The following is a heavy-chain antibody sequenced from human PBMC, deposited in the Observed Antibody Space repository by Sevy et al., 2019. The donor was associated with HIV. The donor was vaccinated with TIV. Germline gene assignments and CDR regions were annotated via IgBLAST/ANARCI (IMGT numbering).Heavy chain of an antibody. CDR3: TRWKAAQSIFDY. D-gene: IGHD6-13*01. V-gene: IGHV3-49*04. J-gene: IGHJ4*02. CDR2: LKSDVYGGTV. CDR1: GFTFGDYC. Sequence: GGSLRLSCTASGFTFGDYCMSWVRPAPGKGLEWVAFLKSDVYGGTVDHAASVRGRFVISRDDSKTIAYLQMNDLKTEDTGVYSCTRWKAAQSIFDYWGQGALVTVSS.